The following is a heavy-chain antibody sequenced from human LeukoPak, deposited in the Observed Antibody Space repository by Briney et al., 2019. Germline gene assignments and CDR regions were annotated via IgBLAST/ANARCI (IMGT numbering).Heavy chain of an antibody. D-gene: IGHD2-2*01. J-gene: IGHJ5*02. Sequence: SETLSLTCTVSGDSISSHYWSWIRQPPGKGLEWIGYIYYSGSTNYNPSLKSRVTISVDTSKNQFSLKLSSVTAADTAVYYCAREGCSSTSCFNWFDPWGQGTLVTVSS. CDR2: IYYSGST. CDR3: AREGCSSTSCFNWFDP. CDR1: GDSISSHY. V-gene: IGHV4-59*11.